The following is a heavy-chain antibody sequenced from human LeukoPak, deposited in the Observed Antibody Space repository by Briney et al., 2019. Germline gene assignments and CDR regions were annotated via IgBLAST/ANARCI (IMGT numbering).Heavy chain of an antibody. Sequence: GGSLRLSCAGSGFTFSNAWLSWVRQAPGKGLEWVGRIKTKTEGGTTEYPAPVKGRFTVSRDDSKDTVFLQMNSLKSEDTAVYYCTIDSNSGWLGYWGQGTLVTVSS. CDR3: TIDSNSGWLGY. V-gene: IGHV3-15*01. D-gene: IGHD6-19*01. J-gene: IGHJ4*02. CDR1: GFTFSNAW. CDR2: IKTKTEGGTT.